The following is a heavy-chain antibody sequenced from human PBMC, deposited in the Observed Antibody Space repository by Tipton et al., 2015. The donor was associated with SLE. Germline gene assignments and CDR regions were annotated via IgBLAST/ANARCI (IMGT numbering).Heavy chain of an antibody. CDR3: AKDPSGCSGGSCYGY. D-gene: IGHD2-15*01. V-gene: IGHV3-23*01. CDR1: GFTFSSYA. CDR2: ISGSGGST. J-gene: IGHJ4*02. Sequence: SLRLSCAASGFTFSSYAMSWVRPAPGKGLEWVSAISGSGGSTYYADSVKGRFTISRDNSKNTLYLQMNSLRAEDTAVYYCAKDPSGCSGGSCYGYWGQGTLVTVSS.